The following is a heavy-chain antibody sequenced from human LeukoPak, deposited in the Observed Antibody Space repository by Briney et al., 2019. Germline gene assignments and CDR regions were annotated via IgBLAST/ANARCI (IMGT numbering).Heavy chain of an antibody. J-gene: IGHJ6*03. V-gene: IGHV4-34*01. Sequence: GSLRLSCAASGFTFSTYWMHWVRQAPGKGLEWVGEINHSGSTNYNPSLKSRVTISVDTSKNQFSLKLSSVTAADTAVYYCARHYIAAAGYYYYYYMDVWGKGTTVTISS. CDR2: INHSGST. CDR3: ARHYIAAAGYYYYYYMDV. D-gene: IGHD6-13*01. CDR1: GFTFSTYW.